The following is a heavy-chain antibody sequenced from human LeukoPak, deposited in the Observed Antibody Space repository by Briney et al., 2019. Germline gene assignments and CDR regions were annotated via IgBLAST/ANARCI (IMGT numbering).Heavy chain of an antibody. CDR3: GAARQYVGAFDI. CDR1: GFTVSSYE. D-gene: IGHD3-16*01. CDR2: ISSGGTTI. Sequence: GGSLRLSCAASGFTVSSYEFYWVRQAPGKGLEWVSYISSGGTTIKYADSVKGRFAISRDDAKRSLYLQMNGLRADDMAIYYCGAARQYVGAFDIWGQGTVVTVSS. J-gene: IGHJ3*02. V-gene: IGHV3-48*03.